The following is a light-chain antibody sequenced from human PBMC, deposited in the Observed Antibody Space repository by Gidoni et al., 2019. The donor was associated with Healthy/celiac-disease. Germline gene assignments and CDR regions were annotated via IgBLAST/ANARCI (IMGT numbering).Light chain of an antibody. V-gene: IGKV2-40*01. J-gene: IGKJ2*04. CDR2: TLS. CDR1: TSLLDSDDVATN. Sequence: AMTHTTLSLPVTPGEPASTSGRSSTSLLDSDDVATNLDWYLQKPGQSPQLLINTLSYRASGVPDRFSGSGSGTDFTLKINRVEAEDVGVYYCIQSIKFPCSFGQGTKLEIK. CDR3: IQSIKFPCS.